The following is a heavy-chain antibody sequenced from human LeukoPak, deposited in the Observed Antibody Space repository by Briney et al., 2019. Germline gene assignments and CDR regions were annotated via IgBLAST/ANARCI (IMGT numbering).Heavy chain of an antibody. CDR3: AKWGQRVVVPAAIDY. D-gene: IGHD2-2*01. CDR2: ISGSGGST. V-gene: IGHV3-23*01. J-gene: IGHJ4*02. Sequence: PGGSLRLSCAASGFTFSSYWMSWVRQAPGKGLEWVSAISGSGGSTYYADSVKGRFTISRDNSKNTLYLQMNSLRAEDTAVYYCAKWGQRVVVPAAIDYWGQGTLVTVSS. CDR1: GFTFSSYW.